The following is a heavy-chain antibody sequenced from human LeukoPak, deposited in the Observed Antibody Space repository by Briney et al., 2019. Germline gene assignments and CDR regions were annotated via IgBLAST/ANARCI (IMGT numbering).Heavy chain of an antibody. V-gene: IGHV1-24*01. J-gene: IGHJ5*02. CDR2: FDPEDGET. D-gene: IGHD2-15*01. CDR1: GYTLTELS. CDR3: ATGYCSGGSCYPHPPGLLDP. Sequence: ASVTVSYKVSGYTLTELSMHWVRQAPGKGLEWMGGFDPEDGETIYAQKFQGRVTMTEDTSTDTAYMELSSLRSEDTAVYYCATGYCSGGSCYPHPPGLLDPWGQGTLVTVSS.